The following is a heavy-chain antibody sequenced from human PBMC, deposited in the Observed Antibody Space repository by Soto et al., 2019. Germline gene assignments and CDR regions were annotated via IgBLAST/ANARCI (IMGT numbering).Heavy chain of an antibody. V-gene: IGHV3-11*04. CDR1: GFSLTDYY. Sequence: VQLVESGGDLVRPGGSLGLSCAASGFSLTDYYMNWIRQAPGKGLEWVSSISSSGSFVSYADSVKGRFSISRDNAKNLQYLQMNSLRAEDTAVYYCAGTYGSADYWGQGTLVTVSS. CDR2: ISSSGSFV. D-gene: IGHD3-10*01. J-gene: IGHJ4*02. CDR3: AGTYGSADY.